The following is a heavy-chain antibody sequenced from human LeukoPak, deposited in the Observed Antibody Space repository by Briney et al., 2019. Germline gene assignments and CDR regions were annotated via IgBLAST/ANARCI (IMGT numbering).Heavy chain of an antibody. V-gene: IGHV3-7*05. CDR2: IKPEGSET. CDR1: GFTFSSSW. Sequence: GGSLRLSCAASGFTFSSSWMIWVRQAPGKGLEGGANIKPEGSETYYVGSVKGRFTISRDNAKNSLFLQMNSLRADDTAVYYCARYYDSYGYNDAFDLWGQGPMVTVSS. CDR3: ARYYDSYGYNDAFDL. J-gene: IGHJ3*01. D-gene: IGHD3-22*01.